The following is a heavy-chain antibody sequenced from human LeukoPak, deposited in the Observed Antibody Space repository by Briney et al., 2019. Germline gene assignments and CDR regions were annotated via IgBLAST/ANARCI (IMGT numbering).Heavy chain of an antibody. Sequence: PGGSLRLSCAASGFTFDDYGMSWVRQAPGKGLEWVSYISSSGSTIYYADSVKGRFTISRDNTKNSLYLQMNSLRAEDTAVYYCAGRGLELEFDYWGQGTLVTVSS. V-gene: IGHV3-48*01. CDR1: GFTFDDYG. J-gene: IGHJ4*02. CDR2: ISSSGSTI. D-gene: IGHD1-7*01. CDR3: AGRGLELEFDY.